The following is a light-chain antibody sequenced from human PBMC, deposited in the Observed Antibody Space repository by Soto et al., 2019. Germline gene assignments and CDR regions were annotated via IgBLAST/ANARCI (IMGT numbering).Light chain of an antibody. CDR1: QTISSW. CDR2: KAS. Sequence: DIQMTQSPSTLSGSVGDRVTITCRASQTISSWLAWYQQKPGKAPKLLIYKASTLKSGVPSRFSGSGSGTEFTLTISSLQPDDFATYYNSYSEAFGQGTRLEIK. CDR3: SYSEA. J-gene: IGKJ5*01. V-gene: IGKV1-5*03.